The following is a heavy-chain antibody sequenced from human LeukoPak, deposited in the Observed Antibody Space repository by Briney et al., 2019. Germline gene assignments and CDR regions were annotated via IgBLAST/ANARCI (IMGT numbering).Heavy chain of an antibody. D-gene: IGHD3-3*01. Sequence: GRTLRLSCAASGFTFSSYAMHWVRQAPGKGLEWVAVISYDGSNKYYADSVKGRFTISRDNSKNTLYLQMNSLRAEDTAVYYCARGDFWSGSSGSYYYGMDVWGQGTTVTVSS. CDR2: ISYDGSNK. J-gene: IGHJ6*02. CDR3: ARGDFWSGSSGSYYYGMDV. V-gene: IGHV3-30-3*01. CDR1: GFTFSSYA.